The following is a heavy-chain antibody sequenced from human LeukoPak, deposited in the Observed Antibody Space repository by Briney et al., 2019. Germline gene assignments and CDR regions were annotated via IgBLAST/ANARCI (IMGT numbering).Heavy chain of an antibody. CDR2: IYPGDSHT. Sequence: PGESLKISCKGSGYTFTTHWIGWVRQMPGKGLEWMGIIYPGDSHTRYSPSFQGQVTISADKSITTAYLQWGSLKASDTAMYYCARPSLIAAAGRGAFDIWGQGTMVTVSS. J-gene: IGHJ3*02. V-gene: IGHV5-51*01. CDR1: GYTFTTHW. CDR3: ARPSLIAAAGRGAFDI. D-gene: IGHD6-13*01.